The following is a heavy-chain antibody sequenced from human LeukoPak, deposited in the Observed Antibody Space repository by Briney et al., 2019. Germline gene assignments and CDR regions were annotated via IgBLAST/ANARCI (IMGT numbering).Heavy chain of an antibody. J-gene: IGHJ6*02. V-gene: IGHV1-2*02. CDR3: ARTGYDFWSGYNNYYYGMDV. D-gene: IGHD3-3*01. Sequence: ASVKVSCKASGYTFTGYYMHWVRQAPGQGLEWMGWINPNSGGTNYAQKLQGRVTMTTDTSTSTAYMELRILRSDDTAVYYCARTGYDFWSGYNNYYYGMDVWGQGTTVTVSS. CDR2: INPNSGGT. CDR1: GYTFTGYY.